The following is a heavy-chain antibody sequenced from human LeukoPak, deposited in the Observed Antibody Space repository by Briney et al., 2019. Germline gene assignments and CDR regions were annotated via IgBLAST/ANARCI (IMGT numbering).Heavy chain of an antibody. CDR3: AREREWSGSIDY. CDR1: GGSISSYY. V-gene: IGHV4-59*01. J-gene: IGHJ4*02. CDR2: IYYSGST. D-gene: IGHD3-3*01. Sequence: SETLSLTCTVSGGSISSYYWSWLRQPPGKGLEWIGYIYYSGSTNYNPSRKSRVTISVDTAKNQFSLKLSSVTAADTAVYYCAREREWSGSIDYWGQGTLVTVSS.